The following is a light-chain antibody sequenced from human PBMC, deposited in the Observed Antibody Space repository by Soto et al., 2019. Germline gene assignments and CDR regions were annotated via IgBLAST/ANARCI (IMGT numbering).Light chain of an antibody. CDR1: QSVSNNY. J-gene: IGKJ3*01. V-gene: IGKV3-20*01. Sequence: EIVLTQSPGTLSLSPGERATLCCRASQSVSNNYLAWYQQKPGQAPRLLIYGASNRATGIPDRFSGSGSGTDFTLTISRLEPEDFSVYYCHQYGTAPLTFGPGTKVDV. CDR2: GAS. CDR3: HQYGTAPLT.